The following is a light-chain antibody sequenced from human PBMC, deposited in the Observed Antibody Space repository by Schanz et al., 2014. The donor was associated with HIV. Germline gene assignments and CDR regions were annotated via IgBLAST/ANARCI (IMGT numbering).Light chain of an antibody. CDR3: QQCVTYPYT. J-gene: IGKJ2*01. V-gene: IGKV1-5*03. Sequence: IQMTQSPSTLSAFVGDRVTITCRASESIYKWLAWYQQKPGKAPNLLIYEASTLETGVPSRFSGSGSGTSFTLTITSLQPDDFATYYCQQCVTYPYTFGQGTKLEIK. CDR1: ESIYKW. CDR2: EAS.